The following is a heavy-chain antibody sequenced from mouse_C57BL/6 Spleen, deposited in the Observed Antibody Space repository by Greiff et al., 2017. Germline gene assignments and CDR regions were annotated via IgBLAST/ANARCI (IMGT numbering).Heavy chain of an antibody. CDR2: IYPGNSDT. D-gene: IGHD3-2*02. CDR3: TRGSSGFYYAMDY. V-gene: IGHV1-5*01. CDR1: GYTFTSYW. J-gene: IGHJ4*01. Sequence: VQLQQSGTVLARPGASVKMSCKTSGYTFTSYWMHWVKQRPGQCLEWIGAIYPGNSDTSYNQKFKGKAKLTAVTSASTAYMELSSLTNEDSAVYYCTRGSSGFYYAMDYWGQGTSVTVSS.